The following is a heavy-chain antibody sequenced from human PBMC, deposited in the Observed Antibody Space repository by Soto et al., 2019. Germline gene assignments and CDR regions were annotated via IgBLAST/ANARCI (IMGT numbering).Heavy chain of an antibody. J-gene: IGHJ4*02. CDR3: ARVYCSGGSCYGIDY. CDR1: GDTFTSYY. V-gene: IGHV1-46*01. Sequence: QVQLVQSGAEVKKPGASVKISCKASGDTFTSYYMHWVRQAPGPGLEWMGIINPRGGTSYAQKFQGRVTMTRDTSTSTVYMELSSLRSEDTAVYYCARVYCSGGSCYGIDYWGQGTLVTVSS. CDR2: INPRGGT. D-gene: IGHD2-15*01.